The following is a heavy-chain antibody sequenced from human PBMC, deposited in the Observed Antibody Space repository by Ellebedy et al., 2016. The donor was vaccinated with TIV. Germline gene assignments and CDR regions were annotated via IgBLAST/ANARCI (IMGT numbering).Heavy chain of an antibody. CDR2: IYYSGST. V-gene: IGHV4-39*01. D-gene: IGHD4-11*01. J-gene: IGHJ6*02. CDR3: ARHQDYRGKPDYYGMDV. CDR1: GGSISSGGYY. Sequence: SETLSLTXTVSGGSISSGGYYWGWIRQPPGKGLEWIGSIYYSGSTYYNPSLKSRVTISVDTSKNQFSLKLSSVTAADTAVYYCARHQDYRGKPDYYGMDVWGQGTTVTVSS.